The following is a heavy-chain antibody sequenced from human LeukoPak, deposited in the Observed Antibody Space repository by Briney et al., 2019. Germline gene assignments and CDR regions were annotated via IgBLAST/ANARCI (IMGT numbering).Heavy chain of an antibody. V-gene: IGHV5-51*01. J-gene: IGHJ1*01. CDR1: GYSFTNYW. Sequence: GESLKISCKGSGYSFTNYWIGWVRQMPGKGLEWMGIIYPGDSDTRYSPSFQGQVTISADRSISTAYLQWSSLKASDTAMYYCARQINYYDSSGYYYLYFQHWGQGTLVTVSS. D-gene: IGHD3-22*01. CDR3: ARQINYYDSSGYYYLYFQH. CDR2: IYPGDSDT.